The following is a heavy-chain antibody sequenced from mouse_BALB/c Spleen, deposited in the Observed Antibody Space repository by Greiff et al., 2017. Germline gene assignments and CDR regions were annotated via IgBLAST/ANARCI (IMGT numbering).Heavy chain of an antibody. J-gene: IGHJ2*01. V-gene: IGHV5-9-4*01. CDR2: ISSGGSYT. CDR3: ARGTTVVATYYFDY. D-gene: IGHD1-1*01. CDR1: GFTFSSYA. Sequence: EVQGVESGGGLVKPGGSLKLSCAASGFTFSSYAMSWVRQSPEKRLEWVAEISSGGSYTYYPDTVTGRFTISRDNAKNTLYLQMSSLKSEDTAMYYCARGTTVVATYYFDYWGQGTTLTVSS.